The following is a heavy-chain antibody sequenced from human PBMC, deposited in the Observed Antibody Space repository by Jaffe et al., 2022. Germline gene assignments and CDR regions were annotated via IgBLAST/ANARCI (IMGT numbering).Heavy chain of an antibody. J-gene: IGHJ4*02. CDR2: INPSGGST. CDR3: ARGYCSGGSCYSDYFDY. CDR1: GYTFTSYY. D-gene: IGHD2-15*01. V-gene: IGHV1-46*03. Sequence: QVQLVQSGAEVKKPGASVKVSCKASGYTFTSYYMHWVRQAPGQGLEWMGIINPSGGSTSYAQKFQGRVTMTRDTSTSTVYMELSSLRSEDTAVYYCARGYCSGGSCYSDYFDYWGQGTLVTVSS.